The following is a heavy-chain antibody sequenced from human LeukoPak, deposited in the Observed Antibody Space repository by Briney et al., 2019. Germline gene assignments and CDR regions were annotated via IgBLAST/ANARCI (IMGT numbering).Heavy chain of an antibody. CDR1: GGSFSSYY. Sequence: PSETLSLTCAVYGGSFSSYYWSWIRQPPGKGLEWIGYIYYSGSTNYNPSLKCRVTISVDTSKNQFSLKLSSVTAADTAVYYCAREGQQWGGYYYYYMDVWGKGTTVTVSS. CDR2: IYYSGST. D-gene: IGHD6-19*01. V-gene: IGHV4-59*01. J-gene: IGHJ6*03. CDR3: AREGQQWGGYYYYYMDV.